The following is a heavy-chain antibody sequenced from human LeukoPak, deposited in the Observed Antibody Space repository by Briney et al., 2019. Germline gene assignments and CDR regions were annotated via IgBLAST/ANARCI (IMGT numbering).Heavy chain of an antibody. CDR2: IIPILGIA. CDR3: ALIAVAGTCDY. Sequence: ASVKVSCKASVGTFSSYAISWVRQAPGQGLEWMGRIIPILGIANYAQKFQGRVTITADKSTSTAYMELSSLRSEDTAVYYCALIAVAGTCDYWGQGTLVTVSS. CDR1: VGTFSSYA. V-gene: IGHV1-69*04. J-gene: IGHJ4*02. D-gene: IGHD6-19*01.